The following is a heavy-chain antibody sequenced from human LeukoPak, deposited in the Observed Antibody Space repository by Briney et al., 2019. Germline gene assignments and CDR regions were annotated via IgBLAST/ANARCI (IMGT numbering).Heavy chain of an antibody. CDR3: AMGDPYGDSDAFDI. V-gene: IGHV3-33*01. J-gene: IGHJ3*02. CDR1: GFTFSSYG. CDR2: IWYDGSNK. D-gene: IGHD4-17*01. Sequence: GGSLRLSCAASGFTFSSYGMHWVRQAPGKGLEWVAVIWYDGSNKYYADSVKGRFTISRDNSKNTPYLRMNSLRAEDTAVYYCAMGDPYGDSDAFDIWGQGTMVTVSS.